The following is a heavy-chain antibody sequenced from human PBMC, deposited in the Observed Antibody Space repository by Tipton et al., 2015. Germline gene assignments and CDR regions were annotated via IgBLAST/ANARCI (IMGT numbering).Heavy chain of an antibody. CDR2: ISGSGGNT. V-gene: IGHV3-23*01. Sequence: SLRLSCVASGFTFSRYAMTWVRQAPGKGLQWVSDISGSGGNTYYSDFVKGRFSISRDNSENTLYLQMNNLRAEDTAVYYCAKDMGFCTGPNCYILFYFAGVDVWGQGTTVTVSS. J-gene: IGHJ6*02. CDR1: GFTFSRYA. D-gene: IGHD2-15*01. CDR3: AKDMGFCTGPNCYILFYFAGVDV.